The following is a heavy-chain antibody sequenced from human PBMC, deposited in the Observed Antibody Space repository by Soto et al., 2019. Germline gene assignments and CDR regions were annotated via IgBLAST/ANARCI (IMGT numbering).Heavy chain of an antibody. V-gene: IGHV3-7*01. CDR2: IAHDGSEK. Sequence: RLAPGRGLEWVATIAHDGSEKFYVDSVKGRFTISRDNTKNSLYLQMNSLRAEDTALYYCAGESNAHFYYRGQGTMVTVSS. CDR3: AGESNAHFYY. J-gene: IGHJ4*02.